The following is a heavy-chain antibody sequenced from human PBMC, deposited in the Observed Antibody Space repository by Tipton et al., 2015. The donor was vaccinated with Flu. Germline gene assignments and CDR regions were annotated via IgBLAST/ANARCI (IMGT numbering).Heavy chain of an antibody. CDR3: ARRDYSNYVSEPKNWFDP. J-gene: IGHJ5*02. V-gene: IGHV4-38-2*01. D-gene: IGHD4-11*01. CDR1: GGSIGSDYY. CDR2: IHQTGST. Sequence: TLSLTCSVSGGSIGSDYYWAWIRQPPGKGLEWIGNIHQTGSTYYNPSLKSRVTMSVARSKNQFSLRLTSVTAADTAVYYRARRDYSNYVSEPKNWFDPWGQGILVTVSS.